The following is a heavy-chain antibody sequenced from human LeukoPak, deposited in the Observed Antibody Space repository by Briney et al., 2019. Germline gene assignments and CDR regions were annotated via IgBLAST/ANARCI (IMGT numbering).Heavy chain of an antibody. CDR2: VNSNGGT. CDR1: GGSISTYS. J-gene: IGHJ5*02. V-gene: IGHV4-59*01. Sequence: SETLSLTCTVSGGSISTYSWNWIRQPPGQGLEWIGYVNSNGGTYNNPSPKSRVTVSLDMSKNQFSLKLSSATAADTAVYYRARDAGGTWFDPWGQGILVTVSP. CDR3: ARDAGGTWFDP.